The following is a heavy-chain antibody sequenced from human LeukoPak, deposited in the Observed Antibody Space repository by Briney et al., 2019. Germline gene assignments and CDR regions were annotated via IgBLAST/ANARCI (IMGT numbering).Heavy chain of an antibody. V-gene: IGHV3-48*03. Sequence: TGGSLRLSCSASGFTFSSYEMDWVRQAPGKGLEWLSYISSSGGTKYYADSVKGRFSISRDNAKNSLYLQMNSLSVEDTAVYYCAKGSRSGGSYYFDFWGQGTLVTVSS. CDR3: AKGSRSGGSYYFDF. D-gene: IGHD2-15*01. CDR1: GFTFSSYE. CDR2: ISSSGGTK. J-gene: IGHJ4*02.